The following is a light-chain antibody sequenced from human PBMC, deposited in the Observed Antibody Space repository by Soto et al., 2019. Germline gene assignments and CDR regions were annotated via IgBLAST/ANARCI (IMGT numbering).Light chain of an antibody. CDR3: NSYTISTTYV. J-gene: IGLJ1*01. Sequence: QSALTQPASVSGSPGQSITISCTGSSSDVDHSNHVSWYQQHPGKAPKLIIYGVTNRPSGISNRFSGSKSGSTASLTISGLQPEDEADYYCNSYTISTTYVFGTGTKVTVL. CDR2: GVT. CDR1: SSDVDHSNH. V-gene: IGLV2-14*03.